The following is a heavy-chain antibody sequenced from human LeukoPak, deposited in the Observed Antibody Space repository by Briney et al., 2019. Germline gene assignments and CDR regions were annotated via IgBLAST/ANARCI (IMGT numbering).Heavy chain of an antibody. V-gene: IGHV4-31*03. J-gene: IGHJ4*02. CDR2: IYYSGST. CDR1: GGSISSGGYY. Sequence: SETLSLTCTVSGGSISSGGYYWSWIRQHPGKGLEWIGYIYYSGSTYYNPSLKSRVTISVDTSKNQFSLKLSSVTAADTAVYYCATPLDYYDSSGYHRGGDWGQGTLVTVSS. D-gene: IGHD3-22*01. CDR3: ATPLDYYDSSGYHRGGD.